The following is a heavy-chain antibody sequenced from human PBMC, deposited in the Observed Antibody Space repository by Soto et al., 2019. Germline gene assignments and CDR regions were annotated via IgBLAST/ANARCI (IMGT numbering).Heavy chain of an antibody. J-gene: IGHJ6*02. Sequence: QVPRVQSGTEVKKPGSSVKVSCKASGGTFRTYAVSWVRRAPGPVLEWLGGSIPAHDTPNYAPRFEGRVTITADEATNTAYMTMNSLTSDDTAVYYCSRDRRDYTMRNENYFFGLDFWGQGTKGTVSS. CDR3: SRDRRDYTMRNENYFFGLDF. D-gene: IGHD4-17*01. CDR2: SIPAHDTP. CDR1: GGTFRTYA. V-gene: IGHV1-69*01.